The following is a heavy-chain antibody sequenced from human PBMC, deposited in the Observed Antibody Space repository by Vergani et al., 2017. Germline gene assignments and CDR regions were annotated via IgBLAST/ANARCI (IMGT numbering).Heavy chain of an antibody. V-gene: IGHV3-30*18. CDR1: GFIFNTYG. CDR3: AKGLLRYXSSSSCYDDYFDY. Sequence: QVQLVESGGGVVLPGRSLTLSCAASGFIFNTYGVHWVRQAPGKGLEWVAFMSYDGENKFYADSVKGRFTISRDNSKNTLYLQMNSLRTEDTAVYYCAKGLLRYXSSSSCYDDYFDYWGQGTRVTVSS. D-gene: IGHD2-2*01. J-gene: IGHJ4*02. CDR2: MSYDGENK.